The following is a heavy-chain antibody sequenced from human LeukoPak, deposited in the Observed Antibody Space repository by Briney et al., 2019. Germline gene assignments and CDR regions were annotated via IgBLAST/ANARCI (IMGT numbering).Heavy chain of an antibody. J-gene: IGHJ4*02. V-gene: IGHV3-33*01. CDR1: GFTFSSYG. CDR2: IWYDGSNK. CDR3: ASLGYCSSTSCYAHDY. Sequence: GGSLRLSCAASGFTFSSYGMHWVRQAPGKGLEWVAVIWYDGSNKYYADSVKGRFTISRDNSKNTLYLQMNSLRAEDTAVYYCASLGYCSSTSCYAHDYWGQGTLVTVSS. D-gene: IGHD2-2*01.